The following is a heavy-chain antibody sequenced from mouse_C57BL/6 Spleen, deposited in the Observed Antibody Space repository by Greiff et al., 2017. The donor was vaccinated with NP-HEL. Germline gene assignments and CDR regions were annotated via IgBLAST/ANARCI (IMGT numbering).Heavy chain of an antibody. CDR1: GYTFTSYW. J-gene: IGHJ3*01. Sequence: QVQLQQSGAELVMPGASVKLSCKASGYTFTSYWMHWVKQRPGQGLEWIGEIDPSDSYTNYNQKFKGKSTLTVDKSSSTAYMQLSSLTSEDSAVYYCARPYYYGSSSGWFAYWGQGTLVTVSA. CDR3: ARPYYYGSSSGWFAY. D-gene: IGHD1-1*01. V-gene: IGHV1-69*01. CDR2: IDPSDSYT.